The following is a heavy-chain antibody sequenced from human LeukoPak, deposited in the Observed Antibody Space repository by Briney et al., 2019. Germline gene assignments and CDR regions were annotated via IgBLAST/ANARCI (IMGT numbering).Heavy chain of an antibody. V-gene: IGHV3-23*01. D-gene: IGHD5-12*01. CDR1: GFTFSAYT. CDR3: ANWPEGLRTFDY. CDR2: ITGSGGGT. J-gene: IGHJ4*02. Sequence: PGGSLRLSCTTSGFTFSAYTMTWVRQAPGKGLEWVSAITGSGGGTSYGDSVKGRFTTSRDNSKNTLYLQMNSLRAEDTAVYYCANWPEGLRTFDYWGQGTLVTVSS.